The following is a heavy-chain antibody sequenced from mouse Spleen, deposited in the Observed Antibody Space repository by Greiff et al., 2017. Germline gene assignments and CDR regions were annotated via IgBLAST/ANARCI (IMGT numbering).Heavy chain of an antibody. Sequence: EVKLVESGGGLVKPGGSLKLSCAASGFTFSDYGMHWVRQAPEKGLEWVAYISSGSSTIYYADTVKGRFTISRDNAKNTLFLQMTSLRSEDTAMYYCATYYYGSSYGWYFDVWGTGTTVTVSS. J-gene: IGHJ1*03. CDR2: ISSGSSTI. D-gene: IGHD1-1*01. V-gene: IGHV5-17*01. CDR1: GFTFSDYG. CDR3: ATYYYGSSYGWYFDV.